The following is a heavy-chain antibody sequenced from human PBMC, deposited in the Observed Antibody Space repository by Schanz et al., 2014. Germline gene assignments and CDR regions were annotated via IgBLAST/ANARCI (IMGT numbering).Heavy chain of an antibody. J-gene: IGHJ4*02. CDR2: LSEGGGGT. D-gene: IGHD3-10*01. V-gene: IGHV3-23*01. CDR3: ARIGGSVFDY. Sequence: ESGGGLVEPGGSLRLSCATSGFSLDIFAVSWVRQAPGKGLEWVSALSEGGGGTHYADSVRGRFTISSDSSKNTLYLQMNSLRAEDTAVYYCARIGGSVFDYWAQGTLXTVSS. CDR1: GFSLDIFA.